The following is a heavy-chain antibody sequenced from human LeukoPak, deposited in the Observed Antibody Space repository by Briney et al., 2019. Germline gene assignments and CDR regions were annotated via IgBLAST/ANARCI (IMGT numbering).Heavy chain of an antibody. CDR1: AYTFTSYG. V-gene: IGHV1-18*01. CDR2: ISAYNGNT. J-gene: IGHJ4*02. Sequence: ASVKVSCKASAYTFTSYGISWVRQAPGQGLEWMGWISAYNGNTNYAQKLQGRVTMTTDTSTSTAYMELRSLRSDDTAVYYCARDISYYYDSSGYYVDYWGQGTLVTVSS. D-gene: IGHD3-22*01. CDR3: ARDISYYYDSSGYYVDY.